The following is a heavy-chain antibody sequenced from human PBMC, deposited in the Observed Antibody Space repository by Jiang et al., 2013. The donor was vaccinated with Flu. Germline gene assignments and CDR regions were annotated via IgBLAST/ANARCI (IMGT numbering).Heavy chain of an antibody. CDR2: INPNSGGT. Sequence: SGAEVKKPGASVKVSCKASGYTFTGYYMHWVRQAPGQGLEWMGWINPNSGGTNYAQKFQGRVTMTRDTSISTAYMELSRLRSDDTAVYYCASHSRATVTSGWFYYYYMDVWGKGTTVTVSS. D-gene: IGHD4-11*01. J-gene: IGHJ6*03. CDR3: ASHSRATVTSGWFYYYYMDV. CDR1: GYTFTGYY. V-gene: IGHV1-2*02.